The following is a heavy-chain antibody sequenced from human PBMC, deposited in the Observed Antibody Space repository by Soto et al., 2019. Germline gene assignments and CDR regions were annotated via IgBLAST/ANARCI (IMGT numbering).Heavy chain of an antibody. CDR2: TSAFNGNT. J-gene: IGHJ6*03. D-gene: IGHD2-8*01. Sequence: QVPLVQSGAEVKKSGASVKVSCKASGYTFTTYDISWVRQAPGQGLEWMGWTSAFNGNTNYAQKLQGRVTMTTDTSTSTAYMELRRLRSDDTAVYYCARAVSHFYHYYYVDVGGKGTTVTVSS. CDR1: GYTFTTYD. V-gene: IGHV1-18*01. CDR3: ARAVSHFYHYYYVDV.